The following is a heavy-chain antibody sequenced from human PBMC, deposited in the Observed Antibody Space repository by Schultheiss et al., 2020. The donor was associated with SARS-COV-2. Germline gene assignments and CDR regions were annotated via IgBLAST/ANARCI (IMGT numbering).Heavy chain of an antibody. D-gene: IGHD2-2*02. J-gene: IGHJ6*02. CDR1: GGIFSSYA. Sequence: SVKVSCKSSGGIFSSYAISWVRQAPGQGLEWMGGIIPIFGTANYAQKFQGRVTITADKSTSTAYMELSSLRSEDTAVYYCAVYCSSTSCYNRDYGMDVWGQGTTVTVSS. CDR2: IIPIFGTA. CDR3: AVYCSSTSCYNRDYGMDV. V-gene: IGHV1-69*06.